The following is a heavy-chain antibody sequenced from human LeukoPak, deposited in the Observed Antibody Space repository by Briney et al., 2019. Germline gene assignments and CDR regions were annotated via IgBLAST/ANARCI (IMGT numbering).Heavy chain of an antibody. J-gene: IGHJ1*01. CDR3: ATVSLEVTTFAEYFQH. V-gene: IGHV1-24*01. CDR1: GYTLTELS. Sequence: ASVKVSCKVSGYTLTELSMHWVRQAPGKGLEWMGGFDPEDGETIYAQKFQGRVIMTEDTSIDTAYMELSSLRSEDTAVYYCATVSLEVTTFAEYFQHWGQGTLVTVSS. CDR2: FDPEDGET. D-gene: IGHD4-17*01.